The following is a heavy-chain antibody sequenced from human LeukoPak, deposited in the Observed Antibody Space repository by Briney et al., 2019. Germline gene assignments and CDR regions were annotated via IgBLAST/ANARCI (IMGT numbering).Heavy chain of an antibody. CDR2: IYTSGST. CDR3: ARDSWLASFSWFDP. CDR1: GGSISRYY. V-gene: IGHV4-4*07. J-gene: IGHJ5*02. Sequence: SETLSLTCTVSGGSISRYYWSWIRQPAGKGLDWIGRIYTSGSTNYNPSLKSRVTMSVDTSKNQFSLKLSSVTAADTAVYYCARDSWLASFSWFDPWGQGTLVTVSS. D-gene: IGHD5-12*01.